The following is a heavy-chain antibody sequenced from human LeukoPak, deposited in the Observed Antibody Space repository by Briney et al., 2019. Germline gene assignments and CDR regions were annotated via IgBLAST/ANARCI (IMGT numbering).Heavy chain of an antibody. V-gene: IGHV4-59*08. J-gene: IGHJ4*01. D-gene: IGHD5-18*01. Sequence: SETLSLTCTVSGGSISSYYWSWIRQPPGKGLEWIGYIYYSGSTNYNPSLKSRVTISVDTTKNQFSLKLSSVTAADTAVDYCARHMGLGYTYVYPYFYYWGQGTLVTVSS. CDR1: GGSISSYY. CDR3: ARHMGLGYTYVYPYFYY. CDR2: IYYSGST.